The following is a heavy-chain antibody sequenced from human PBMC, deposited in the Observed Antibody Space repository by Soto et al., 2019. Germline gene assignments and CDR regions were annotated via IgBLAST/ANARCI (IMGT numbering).Heavy chain of an antibody. J-gene: IGHJ4*02. D-gene: IGHD4-4*01. CDR2: ISAYNGNT. Sequence: GASVKVSCKASGYTFTSYGISWVRQAPGQGLEWMGWISAYNGNTNYAQKLQGRVTMTTDTSTSTAYMELRSLRSDDTAVYYCATYDYSIGRRPLDYWGQGTLVTVSS. CDR1: GYTFTSYG. V-gene: IGHV1-18*01. CDR3: ATYDYSIGRRPLDY.